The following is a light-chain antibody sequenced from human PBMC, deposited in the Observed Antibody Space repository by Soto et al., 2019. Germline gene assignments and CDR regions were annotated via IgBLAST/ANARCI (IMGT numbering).Light chain of an antibody. Sequence: QSVLTQPPSASGTPGQRVTISCSGSSSNIGSNSVNWYQQLPGTAPKLLIYSNDRRPSGAPDRFSGSKSGTSASLAISGLQSEDEADYYCAAWDDSLNGYVFGTGTKVTVL. J-gene: IGLJ1*01. CDR3: AAWDDSLNGYV. CDR2: SND. CDR1: SSNIGSNS. V-gene: IGLV1-44*01.